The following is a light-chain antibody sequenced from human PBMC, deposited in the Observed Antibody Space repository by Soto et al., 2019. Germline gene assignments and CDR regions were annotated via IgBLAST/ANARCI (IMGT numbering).Light chain of an antibody. CDR2: GAS. J-gene: IGKJ1*01. CDR3: QQYGSSPKT. CDR1: QSLLHSNGYNY. V-gene: IGKV3-20*01. Sequence: DIVMTQSPLSLPVTPGEAASISCRSSQSLLHSNGYNYLAWYQQKPGQPPRLLIYGASSRATGIPDRFSGSGSGTDFTLTISRLEPEDFAVYYCQQYGSSPKTFGQGTKVDI.